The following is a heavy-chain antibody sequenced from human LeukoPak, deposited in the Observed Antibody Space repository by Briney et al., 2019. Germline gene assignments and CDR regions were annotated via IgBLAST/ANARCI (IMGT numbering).Heavy chain of an antibody. CDR3: ARAIAAAGLDY. CDR2: IGTAGDT. V-gene: IGHV3-13*01. CDR1: GFTFGSYD. J-gene: IGHJ4*02. D-gene: IGHD6-13*01. Sequence: PGGSLRLSCAASGFTFGSYDMHWVRQATGKGLEWVSAIGTAGDTYYPGSVKGRFTISRENAKNSLYLQMNSLRAGDTAVYYCARAIAAAGLDYWGQGTLVTVSS.